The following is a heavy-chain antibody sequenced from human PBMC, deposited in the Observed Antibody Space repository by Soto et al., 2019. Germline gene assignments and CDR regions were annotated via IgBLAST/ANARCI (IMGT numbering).Heavy chain of an antibody. V-gene: IGHV4-30-4*01. CDR3: ARCFGSGWYDY. J-gene: IGHJ4*02. CDR1: GGSISSGDYY. Sequence: SETLSLTCTVSGGSISSGDYYWSWIRQPPGKGLEWIGYIYYSGSTYYNPSLKSRVTISVDTSKNQFSLKLSSVTAADTAVYYCARCFGSGWYDYWGQGTLVTVSS. D-gene: IGHD6-19*01. CDR2: IYYSGST.